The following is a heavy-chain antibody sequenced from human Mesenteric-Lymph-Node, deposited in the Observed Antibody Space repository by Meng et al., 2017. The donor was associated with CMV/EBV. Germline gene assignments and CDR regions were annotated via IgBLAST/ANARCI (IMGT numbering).Heavy chain of an antibody. Sequence: GGSLRLSCAASGFTFSNAWMSWVRQAPGKGLEWVANIKQDGSEKYYVDSVKGRFTISRDNAKNSLYLQMNSLRAEDTAVYYCAREVGSGWYGPWGQGTLVTVSS. CDR2: IKQDGSEK. CDR3: AREVGSGWYGP. J-gene: IGHJ5*02. V-gene: IGHV3-7*01. CDR1: GFTFSNAW. D-gene: IGHD6-19*01.